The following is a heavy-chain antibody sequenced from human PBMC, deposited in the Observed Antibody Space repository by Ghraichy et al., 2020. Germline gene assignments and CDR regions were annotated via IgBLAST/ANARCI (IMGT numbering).Heavy chain of an antibody. CDR2: MNSDGSIT. CDR3: AREWYYGSGRGSLAFDI. V-gene: IGHV3-74*01. D-gene: IGHD3-10*01. CDR1: GFTLSGYW. J-gene: IGHJ3*02. Sequence: GGSLRLSCAASGFTLSGYWMHWVRRAPGKGLVWVSRMNSDGSITTYADSVKGRFTISRDNSKNTLYLQMNSLRAEDTAVYFFAREWYYGSGRGSLAFDIWAQGTMVPVPP.